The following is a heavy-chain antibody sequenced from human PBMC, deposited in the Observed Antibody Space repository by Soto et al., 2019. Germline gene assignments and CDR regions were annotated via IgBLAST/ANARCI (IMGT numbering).Heavy chain of an antibody. Sequence: WGSLRLSCAASGFTFISYSINWFRQSPLKWLEWVSSISSSSSYIYYADSVKGRFTISRDNAKNSLYLQMNSLRAEDTAVYYCARDISLSSGYSYGYTVDYWGQGTLVTVSS. CDR3: ARDISLSSGYSYGYTVDY. CDR2: ISSSSSYI. V-gene: IGHV3-21*01. J-gene: IGHJ4*02. D-gene: IGHD5-18*01. CDR1: GFTFISYS.